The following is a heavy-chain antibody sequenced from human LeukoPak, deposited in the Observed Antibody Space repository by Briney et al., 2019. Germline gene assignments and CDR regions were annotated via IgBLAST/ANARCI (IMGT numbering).Heavy chain of an antibody. CDR1: GYTFTSYD. CDR3: ARARTDPEVTTRTQAAFDI. J-gene: IGHJ3*02. D-gene: IGHD4-17*01. Sequence: ASVKVSCKASGYTFTSYDINWVRQATGQGLEWMGWMNPNSGNTGYAQKFQGRVTMTRNTSISTAYMELSSLRSEDTAVYYCARARTDPEVTTRTQAAFDIWGQGTMVTVSS. CDR2: MNPNSGNT. V-gene: IGHV1-8*01.